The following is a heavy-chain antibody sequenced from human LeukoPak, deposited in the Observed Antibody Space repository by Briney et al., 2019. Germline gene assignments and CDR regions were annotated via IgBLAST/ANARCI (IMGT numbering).Heavy chain of an antibody. CDR1: GFTFTKYW. CDR2: IKQDGSEK. D-gene: IGHD2-2*01. J-gene: IGHJ4*02. Sequence: GGSLRLSCAASGFTFTKYWMTWVRKAPGKGLEWVANIKQDGSEKFYVDSVKGRFTISRDNAKNSLDLQINSLGAEDTAVYYCARGLDCRSTSCYLDNWGQGTLVTVSS. CDR3: ARGLDCRSTSCYLDN. V-gene: IGHV3-7*01.